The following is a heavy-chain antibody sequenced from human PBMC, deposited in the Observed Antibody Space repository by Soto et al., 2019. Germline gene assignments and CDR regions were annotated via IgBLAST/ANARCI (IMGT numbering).Heavy chain of an antibody. D-gene: IGHD1-1*01. CDR1: GFTFSRYW. CDR2: IYGDGTTT. J-gene: IGHJ5*02. Sequence: EVQLVESGGGLVQPGGSLRLSCAASGFTFSRYWMHWVRQVPGKGLVWVARIYGDGTTTTYADSVKGRFTISRDNAKNSLFLQMNSLRDEDTAVYYCARDNGNGRFDPWGQGTLVTVSS. V-gene: IGHV3-74*01. CDR3: ARDNGNGRFDP.